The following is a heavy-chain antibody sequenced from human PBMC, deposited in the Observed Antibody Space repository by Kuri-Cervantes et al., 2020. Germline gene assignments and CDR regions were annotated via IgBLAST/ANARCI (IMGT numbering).Heavy chain of an antibody. V-gene: IGHV1-18*01. CDR3: ARDVAVAGSNWFDP. D-gene: IGHD6-19*01. J-gene: IGHJ5*02. Sequence: ASVKVSCKASGYTFTSYGISWVRQAPGQGLEWMGWISAYNGNTNYAQKLQGRVTMTRDTSTSTVYMELSSLGSEDTAVYYCARDVAVAGSNWFDPWGQGTLVTVSS. CDR1: GYTFTSYG. CDR2: ISAYNGNT.